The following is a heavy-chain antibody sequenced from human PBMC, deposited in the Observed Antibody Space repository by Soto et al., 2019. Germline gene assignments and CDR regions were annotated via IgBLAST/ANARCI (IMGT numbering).Heavy chain of an antibody. Sequence: GSLRLSCAASGFTFSSYGMHWVRQAPGKGLEWVAVISYDGSNKYYADSVKGRFTISRDNSKNTLYLQMNSLRAEDTAVYYCAKGQSATHLGYYFDYWGQGTLVTVSS. CDR1: GFTFSSYG. CDR3: AKGQSATHLGYYFDY. J-gene: IGHJ4*02. CDR2: ISYDGSNK. V-gene: IGHV3-30*18.